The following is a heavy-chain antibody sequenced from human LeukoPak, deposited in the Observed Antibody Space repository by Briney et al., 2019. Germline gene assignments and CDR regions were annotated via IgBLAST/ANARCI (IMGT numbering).Heavy chain of an antibody. CDR2: ISYDGSNK. V-gene: IGHV3-30-3*01. CDR3: AREGRIVVVPAAIESAFDI. D-gene: IGHD2-2*01. CDR1: GFTFSSYA. Sequence: GGSLRLSCAASGFTFSSYAMHWVRQAPGKGLEWVAVISYDGSNKYYADSVKGRFTISRDNSKNTLYLQMNSLRAEDTAVYYCAREGRIVVVPAAIESAFDIWGQGTMVTVSS. J-gene: IGHJ3*02.